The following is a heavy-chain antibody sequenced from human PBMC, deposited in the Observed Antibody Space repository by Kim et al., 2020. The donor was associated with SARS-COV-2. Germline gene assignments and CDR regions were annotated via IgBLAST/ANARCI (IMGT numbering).Heavy chain of an antibody. CDR1: GFTFSSYA. V-gene: IGHV3-23*01. CDR2: ISGSGGST. CDR3: AKANPSITILDYYYYYGMDV. Sequence: GGSLRLSCAASGFTFSSYAMSWVRQAPGKGLEWVSAISGSGGSTYYADSVKGRFTISRDNSKNTLYLQMNSLRAEDTAVYYCAKANPSITILDYYYYYGMDVWGQGTTVTVSS. J-gene: IGHJ6*02. D-gene: IGHD3-9*01.